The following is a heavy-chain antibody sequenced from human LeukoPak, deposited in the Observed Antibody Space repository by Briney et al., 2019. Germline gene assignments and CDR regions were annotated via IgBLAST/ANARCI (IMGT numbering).Heavy chain of an antibody. V-gene: IGHV1-69-2*01. CDR1: GYTLTDYY. J-gene: IGHJ4*02. CDR3: AAGQLSGY. CDR2: GDPKDGET. D-gene: IGHD6-6*01. Sequence: ASVKVSRKDSGYTLTDYYLHSVQQAPGEVLDSMRIGDPKDGETIEAERFQSRVTITADTSTVKAYMEMSRLRSEYTAVYYGAAGQLSGYWGQGTLVTVSS.